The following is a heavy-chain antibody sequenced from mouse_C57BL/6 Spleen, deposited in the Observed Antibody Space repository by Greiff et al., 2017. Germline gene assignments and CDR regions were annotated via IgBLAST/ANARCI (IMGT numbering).Heavy chain of an antibody. D-gene: IGHD1-1*01. Sequence: EVQVVESGPGLVKPSQSLSLTCSVTGYSITSGYYWNWIRQFPGNKLEWMGYISYDGSNNYNPSLKNRISITRDTSKNQFFLKLNSVTTEDTATYYCAREGFGDYYGSRGAYWGQGTLVTVSA. CDR2: ISYDGSN. V-gene: IGHV3-6*01. CDR1: GYSITSGYY. J-gene: IGHJ3*01. CDR3: AREGFGDYYGSRGAY.